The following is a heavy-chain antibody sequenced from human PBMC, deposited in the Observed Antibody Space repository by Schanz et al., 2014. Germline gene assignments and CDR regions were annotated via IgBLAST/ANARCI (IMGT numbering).Heavy chain of an antibody. Sequence: QVQLVESGGGLVKPGGSLRLSCAASGFTFSDYYMSWIRQAPGKGLEWVSYVSSSSSTRYYADSVKGRFTISRDSSKNTLFLQMNSLRTEDTAVYYCARLDPYCRSGTCSRAFDFWGQGTLVTVSS. J-gene: IGHJ4*02. V-gene: IGHV3-11*04. CDR2: VSSSSSTR. CDR3: ARLDPYCRSGTCSRAFDF. CDR1: GFTFSDYY. D-gene: IGHD2-15*01.